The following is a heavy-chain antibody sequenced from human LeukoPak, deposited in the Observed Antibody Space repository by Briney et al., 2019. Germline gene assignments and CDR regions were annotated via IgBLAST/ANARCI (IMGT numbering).Heavy chain of an antibody. J-gene: IGHJ3*02. CDR3: ARDLTAMVNDDAFDI. V-gene: IGHV3-48*04. CDR2: IGSSSSPM. D-gene: IGHD5-18*01. CDR1: GFTFSTYS. Sequence: GGSLRLSCAASGFTFSTYSMNWVRQAPGRGLEWVSYIGSSSSPMYYADSVKGRFTISRDNAKNSLYLQMNSLRAEDTAVYYCARDLTAMVNDDAFDIWGQGTMVTVSS.